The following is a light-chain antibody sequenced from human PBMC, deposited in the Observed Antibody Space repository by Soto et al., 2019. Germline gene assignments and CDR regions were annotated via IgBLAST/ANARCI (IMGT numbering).Light chain of an antibody. V-gene: IGKV3-20*01. Sequence: EIVLTQSPGTLSVSPGERVTLSCRASQSISSSNLAWYQQRPGQAPRLLIFGASHRATGIPDRFSGSGSGTDFTLTISRLEPEDFATYYCLQHNSYPLTFGGGTKVEIK. CDR3: LQHNSYPLT. J-gene: IGKJ4*01. CDR2: GAS. CDR1: QSISSSN.